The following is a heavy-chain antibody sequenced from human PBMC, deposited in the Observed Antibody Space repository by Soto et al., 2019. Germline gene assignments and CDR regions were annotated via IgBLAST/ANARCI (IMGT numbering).Heavy chain of an antibody. J-gene: IGHJ6*02. CDR3: ARGLGGRMDD. CDR2: IIPILGET. CDR1: GTIFSSYT. V-gene: IGHV1-69*08. D-gene: IGHD3-16*01. Sequence: QVQLVQSWAEVKKPGSSVRVSCKASGTIFSSYTISWVRQAPGQGLEWMGRIIPILGETNSAQKFQGRVTLTADKSTNTAYMELNSLRLEDTALYYCARGLGGRMDDWGQGTTVTVYS.